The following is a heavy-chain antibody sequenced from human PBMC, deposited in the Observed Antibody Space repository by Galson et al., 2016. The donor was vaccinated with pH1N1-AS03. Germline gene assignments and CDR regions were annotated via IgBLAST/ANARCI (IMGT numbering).Heavy chain of an antibody. D-gene: IGHD1-1*01. CDR2: ISNSRTYL. J-gene: IGHJ4*02. V-gene: IGHV3-21*01. Sequence: VRQAPGKGLEWVSSISNSRTYLYYADSVLGRFTVSRDNAKNSVHLQMNSLGAEDTAVYYCARVPERMGPPYDYWGQGILVTVSS. CDR3: ARVPERMGPPYDY.